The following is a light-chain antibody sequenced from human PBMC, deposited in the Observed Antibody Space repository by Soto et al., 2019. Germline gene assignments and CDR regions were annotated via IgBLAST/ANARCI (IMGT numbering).Light chain of an antibody. J-gene: IGKJ1*01. CDR3: QQYDYWPRT. CDR1: QSVSSN. V-gene: IGKV3D-15*01. Sequence: EIVMTQSPATLSVSPGERATLSCRASQSVSSNLAWYQQKPGQAPRLLIYDASNRATGIPARFSGRGSGTDFTLTISSLEPEDFAVYYCQQYDYWPRTFGQGTKVDIK. CDR2: DAS.